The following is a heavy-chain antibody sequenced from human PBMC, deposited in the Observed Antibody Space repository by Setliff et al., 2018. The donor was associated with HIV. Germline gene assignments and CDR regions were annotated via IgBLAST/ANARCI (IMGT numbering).Heavy chain of an antibody. D-gene: IGHD6-13*01. CDR2: IIPIFGTT. CDR3: ARGQFIPAAERDAYFDY. Sequence: GASVKVSCKASGYTFTSDYIHWVRQAPGQGLEWMGGIIPIFGTTNYAQKFQGRVTITTDGFTTTAYMELSSLTSEDTAVYYCARGQFIPAAERDAYFDYWGQGTLVTVSS. CDR1: GYTFTSDY. V-gene: IGHV1-69*05. J-gene: IGHJ4*02.